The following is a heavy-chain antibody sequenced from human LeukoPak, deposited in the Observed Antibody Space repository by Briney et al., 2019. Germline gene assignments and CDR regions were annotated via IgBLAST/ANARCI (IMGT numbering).Heavy chain of an antibody. CDR2: IDGRGTNT. CDR3: AKDIHILRDY. D-gene: IGHD2-21*01. Sequence: GGSLRLSCAASGFTFSDYWMHWVRQAPGKGLVWVSRIDGRGTNTDYADSVRGRFTISRDNAKNTVSLQLNSLRPEDTAVYYCAKDIHILRDYWGQGTLVTVSS. CDR1: GFTFSDYW. V-gene: IGHV3-74*01. J-gene: IGHJ4*02.